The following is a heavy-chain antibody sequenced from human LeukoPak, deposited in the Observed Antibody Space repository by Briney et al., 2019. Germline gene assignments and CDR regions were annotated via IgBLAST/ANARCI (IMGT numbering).Heavy chain of an antibody. J-gene: IGHJ3*02. CDR1: GSSITNGYY. V-gene: IGHV4-38-2*02. D-gene: IGHD2/OR15-2a*01. CDR3: ARDCGIVLPEGAFDI. Sequence: PSETLSLTCTVSGSSITNGYYWGWIRQPPGKGPEWIGSIYHSENTHYNPSLKSQVTLSVDTSKNQFSLKLNSVTASDTAVYFCARDCGIVLPEGAFDIWGQGTMVTVSS. CDR2: IYHSENT.